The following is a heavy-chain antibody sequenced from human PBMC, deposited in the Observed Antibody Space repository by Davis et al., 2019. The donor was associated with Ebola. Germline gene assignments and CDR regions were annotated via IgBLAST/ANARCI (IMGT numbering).Heavy chain of an antibody. CDR1: GGTFSSYA. V-gene: IGHV1-69*13. D-gene: IGHD3-22*01. CDR3: AKDRYYDNNPLYYESEC. CDR2: IIPIFDTA. Sequence: SVKVSCKASGGTFSSYAISWVRQAPGQGLEWMGGIIPIFDTANYAQRFQGRVTITADESRTTAYMELSSLRSEDTAVYYCAKDRYYDNNPLYYESECWGQGTLVTVSS. J-gene: IGHJ4*02.